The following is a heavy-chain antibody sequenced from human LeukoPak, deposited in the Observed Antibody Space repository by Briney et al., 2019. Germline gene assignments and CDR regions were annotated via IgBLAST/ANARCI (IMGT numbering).Heavy chain of an antibody. J-gene: IGHJ3*02. D-gene: IGHD3-10*01. V-gene: IGHV1-18*04. CDR1: GYTFTSYG. CDR2: ISAYNGNT. Sequence: GASVKVSCKASGYTFTSYGISWVRQAPGQGLEGMGWISAYNGNTNYAQKLQGRVTMTTDTSTSTAYMELSSLRSEDTAVYYCARGLGFGESRDAFDIWGQGTMVTVSS. CDR3: ARGLGFGESRDAFDI.